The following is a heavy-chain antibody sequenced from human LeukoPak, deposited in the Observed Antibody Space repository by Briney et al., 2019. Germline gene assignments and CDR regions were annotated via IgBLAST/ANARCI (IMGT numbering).Heavy chain of an antibody. CDR1: GASISNYH. V-gene: IGHV4-4*07. CDR2: IYTSGST. CDR3: ARTTEGYCSSASCFGFSYSYYMDV. D-gene: IGHD2-2*01. Sequence: SETLSLSCTVPGASISNYHGSWIRQPAGKGLERIGRIYTSGSTNYNPSLKCRVTISVDTSKNQFSLKLSSVIAADTAVYYCARTTEGYCSSASCFGFSYSYYMDVWGKGTTVTISS. J-gene: IGHJ6*03.